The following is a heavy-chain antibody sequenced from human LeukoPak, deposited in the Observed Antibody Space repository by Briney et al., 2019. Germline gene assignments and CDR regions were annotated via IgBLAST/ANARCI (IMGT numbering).Heavy chain of an antibody. CDR3: AKVRDYFYYGMDV. CDR2: ISSSGGST. V-gene: IGHV3-23*01. Sequence: GGSLRLSCATSGFTFSSYAMNWVRQAPGKGLEWVSLISSSGGSTYYADSVKGRFTISRDNSKSTLYLQMNSLRAEDTAVYYCAKVRDYFYYGMDVWGQGTTVTVSS. J-gene: IGHJ6*02. CDR1: GFTFSSYA.